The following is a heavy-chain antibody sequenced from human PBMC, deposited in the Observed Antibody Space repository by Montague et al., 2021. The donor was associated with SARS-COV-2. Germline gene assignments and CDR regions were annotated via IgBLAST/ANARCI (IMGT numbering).Heavy chain of an antibody. CDR1: GFTFSRYD. CDR2: IGTAGDT. CDR3: ARAPRGYYDSSGYYNPPYYFDY. D-gene: IGHD3-22*01. V-gene: IGHV3-13*01. J-gene: IGHJ4*02. Sequence: SLSLSCAASGFTFSRYDMPWVRQATGKGLEWVSAIGTAGDTYYPGSVKGRFTISRENAKNSLYLQMNSLRAGDTAVYYCARAPRGYYDSSGYYNPPYYFDYWGQGTLVTVSS.